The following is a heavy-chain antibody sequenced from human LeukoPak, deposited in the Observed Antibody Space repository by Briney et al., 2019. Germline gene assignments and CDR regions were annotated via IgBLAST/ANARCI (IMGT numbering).Heavy chain of an antibody. D-gene: IGHD1-1*01. J-gene: IGHJ4*02. CDR1: GLNVSTNN. V-gene: IGHV3-53*01. CDR2: IYRGGST. CDR3: ARGYNSADY. Sequence: GGSLRLSCAASGLNVSTNNVTWVRQAPGKGLEWVSVIYRGGSTLNANSVKGRFTISRDSSRNTLFLQMNSLRAEDTAVYYCARGYNSADYWGQGTLVTVSS.